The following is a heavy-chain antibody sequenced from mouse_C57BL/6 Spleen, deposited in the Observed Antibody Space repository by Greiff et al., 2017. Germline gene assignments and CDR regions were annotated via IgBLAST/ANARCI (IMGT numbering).Heavy chain of an antibody. CDR2: ISDGGSYT. CDR1: GFTFSSYA. J-gene: IGHJ1*03. Sequence: EVQLVESGGGLVKPGGSLKLSCAASGFTFSSYAMSWVRQTPEKRLEWVATISDGGSYTYYPDNVKGRFTISRDNAKNNLYLQMSHLKSEDTAMXYSAKGSNYWYIDVWGTGTSVTVSS. V-gene: IGHV5-4*01. D-gene: IGHD2-5*01. CDR3: AKGSNYWYIDV.